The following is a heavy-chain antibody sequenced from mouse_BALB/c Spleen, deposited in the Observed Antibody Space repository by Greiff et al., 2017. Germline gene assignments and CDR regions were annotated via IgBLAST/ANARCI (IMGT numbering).Heavy chain of an antibody. CDR2: IHYSGST. V-gene: IGHV3-1*02. J-gene: IGHJ4*01. CDR1: GYSITSGYS. Sequence: EVQLQQSGPDLVKPSQSLSLTCTVTGYSITSGYSWHWIRQFPGNKLEWMGYIHYSGSTNYNPSLNSRISITRDTSKNQFFLQLNSVTTEDTATYDWARVGVRREGYYAMDYWGQGTSVTVSS. D-gene: IGHD2-14*01. CDR3: ARVGVRREGYYAMDY.